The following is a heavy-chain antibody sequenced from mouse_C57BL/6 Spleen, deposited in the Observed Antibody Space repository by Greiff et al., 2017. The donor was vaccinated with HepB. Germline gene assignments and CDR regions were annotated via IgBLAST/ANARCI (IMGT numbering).Heavy chain of an antibody. CDR1: GYSITSGYD. D-gene: IGHD3-2*02. Sequence: EVQVVESGPGMVKPSQSLSLTCTVTGYSITSGYDWHWIRHFPGNKLEWMGYISYSGSTNYNPSLKSRISITHDTSKNHFFLKLNSVTTEDTATYYCAREAAQVPYAMDYWGQGTSVTVSS. V-gene: IGHV3-1*01. CDR3: AREAAQVPYAMDY. J-gene: IGHJ4*01. CDR2: ISYSGST.